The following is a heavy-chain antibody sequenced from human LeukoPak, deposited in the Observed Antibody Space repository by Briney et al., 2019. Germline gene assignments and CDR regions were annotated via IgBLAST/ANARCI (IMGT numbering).Heavy chain of an antibody. Sequence: SETLSLTCTVSGGSISSGDYYWSWIRQRPGKGLEWIGYIYYSGSTYYNPSLKSRVTISVDTSKNQFSLKLSSVTAADAAVYYCARDPYCSGGSCYWRAYWYFDLWGRGTLVTASS. CDR3: ARDPYCSGGSCYWRAYWYFDL. V-gene: IGHV4-30-4*01. D-gene: IGHD2-15*01. CDR1: GGSISSGDYY. J-gene: IGHJ2*01. CDR2: IYYSGST.